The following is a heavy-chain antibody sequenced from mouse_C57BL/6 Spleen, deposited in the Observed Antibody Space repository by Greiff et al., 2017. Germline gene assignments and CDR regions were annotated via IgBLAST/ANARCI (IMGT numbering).Heavy chain of an antibody. V-gene: IGHV1-80*01. Sequence: VKLMESGAELVKPGASVKISCKASGYAFSSYWMNWVKQRPGKGLEWIGQIYPGDGDTNYNGKFKGKATLTADKSSSTAYMQLSSLTSEDSAVYFCARDYGSHYWYFDVWGTGTTVTVSS. J-gene: IGHJ1*03. CDR3: ARDYGSHYWYFDV. CDR1: GYAFSSYW. CDR2: IYPGDGDT. D-gene: IGHD1-1*01.